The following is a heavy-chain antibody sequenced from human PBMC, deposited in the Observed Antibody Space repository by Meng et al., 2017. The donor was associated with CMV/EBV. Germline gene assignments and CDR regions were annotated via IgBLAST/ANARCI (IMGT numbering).Heavy chain of an antibody. CDR3: AREVDDYGDGWYFDL. D-gene: IGHD4-17*01. Sequence: QVQLAHAGAEVKKPGSLVKGSCKASGGTFSSYAISWVRQAPGQGLEWMGGIIPIFGTANYAQKFQGRVTITADESTSTAYMELSSLRSEDTAVYYCAREVDDYGDGWYFDLWGRGTLVTVSS. J-gene: IGHJ2*01. CDR1: GGTFSSYA. CDR2: IIPIFGTA. V-gene: IGHV1-69*01.